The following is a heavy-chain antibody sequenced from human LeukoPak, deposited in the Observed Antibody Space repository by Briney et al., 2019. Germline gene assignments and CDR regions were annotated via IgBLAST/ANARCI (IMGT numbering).Heavy chain of an antibody. J-gene: IGHJ4*02. V-gene: IGHV4-59*08. Sequence: PPETLSLTRTVSGGSISSDYWSWIRPPPRKGLEWIGYIYYSGITNYNPSLKSRATISLDTSKNQLSLKLSSVTAADTAVYYCARHPYGSGSSPDYWGQGTLVIVSS. CDR1: GGSISSDY. CDR3: ARHPYGSGSSPDY. D-gene: IGHD3-10*01. CDR2: IYYSGIT.